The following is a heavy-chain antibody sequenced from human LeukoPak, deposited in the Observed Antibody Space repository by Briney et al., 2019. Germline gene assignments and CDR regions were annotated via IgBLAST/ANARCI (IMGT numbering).Heavy chain of an antibody. CDR3: ARETQKYYYGSGTWFDP. CDR2: IYHSGST. D-gene: IGHD3-10*01. J-gene: IGHJ5*02. CDR1: GYSISSGYY. V-gene: IGHV4-38-2*02. Sequence: SETLSLTCTVPGYSISSGYYWGWIRQPPGKGLEWIGSIYHSGSTYYNPSLKSRVTISVDTSKNQFSLKLSSVTAADTAVYYCARETQKYYYGSGTWFDPWGQGTLVTVSS.